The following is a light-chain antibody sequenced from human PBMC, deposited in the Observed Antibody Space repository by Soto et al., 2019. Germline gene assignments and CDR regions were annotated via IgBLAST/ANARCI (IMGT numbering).Light chain of an antibody. Sequence: DVVMTQSPLYLPVTLGQPASISYRSSQSPAYSDGNTYLSWFQQRPGQSPRRLIYQVSNRDSGVPDRFSGSGSGTDFTLTISRVEAEDVGVYYCMQGTHWPYTFGQGTKLEIK. CDR2: QVS. CDR1: QSPAYSDGNTY. J-gene: IGKJ2*01. CDR3: MQGTHWPYT. V-gene: IGKV2-30*01.